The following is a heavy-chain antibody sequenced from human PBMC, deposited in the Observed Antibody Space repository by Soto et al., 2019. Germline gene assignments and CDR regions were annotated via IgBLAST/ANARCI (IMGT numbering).Heavy chain of an antibody. J-gene: IGHJ4*02. D-gene: IGHD3-3*01. Sequence: EVQLLESGGGLVQPGGSLSLPCAASGFTFSSYAMSWVRQAPGRGLEWVSAISGSGGSTYYADSVKGRFTISRDNSKNTLYLQMNSLRAEDTAVYYCAKCTIFGVAQRDGYFDYWGQGTLVTVSS. V-gene: IGHV3-23*01. CDR3: AKCTIFGVAQRDGYFDY. CDR1: GFTFSSYA. CDR2: ISGSGGST.